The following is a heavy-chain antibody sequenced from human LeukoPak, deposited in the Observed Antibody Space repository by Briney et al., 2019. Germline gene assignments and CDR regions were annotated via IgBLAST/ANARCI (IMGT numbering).Heavy chain of an antibody. Sequence: GGSLRLSCAASGFTFSSYSMNWVRQAPGKGLEWVSSISSSSSYIYYADSVKGRFTISRDNAKNSLYLQMNSLRAEDTAVYYCARPLRYLDSELDYWGQGTLVSVSS. V-gene: IGHV3-21*01. CDR1: GFTFSSYS. CDR3: ARPLRYLDSELDY. J-gene: IGHJ4*02. CDR2: ISSSSSYI. D-gene: IGHD3-9*01.